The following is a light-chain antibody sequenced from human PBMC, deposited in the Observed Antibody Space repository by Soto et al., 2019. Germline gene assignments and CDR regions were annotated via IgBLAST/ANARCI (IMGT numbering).Light chain of an antibody. J-gene: IGKJ1*01. CDR2: GAS. CDR3: QQCDTSRTWT. V-gene: IGKV3-20*01. Sequence: EILLTQSPGTRSLSRGERATLPCRASQSVSSNSLAWYQQKPGQAPRLLIYGASSRASGIPDRFSGSGSGTDFTLTISRLEPEDFAVYYCQQCDTSRTWTFGQGTKVDIK. CDR1: QSVSSNS.